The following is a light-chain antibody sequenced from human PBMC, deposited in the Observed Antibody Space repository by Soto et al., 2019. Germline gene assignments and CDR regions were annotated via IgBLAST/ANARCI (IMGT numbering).Light chain of an antibody. CDR3: SSYTRSSTLV. V-gene: IGLV2-14*01. J-gene: IGLJ3*02. CDR1: NSDVGRYNY. CDR2: EVS. Sequence: QSALTQPASVSGSPGQSITISCTGTNSDVGRYNYVSWYQQHPGKAPKLMIYEVSNRPSGVSNRFSGSKSGSTASLTISGLQAEDEADYYCSSYTRSSTLVFGGGTQLTVL.